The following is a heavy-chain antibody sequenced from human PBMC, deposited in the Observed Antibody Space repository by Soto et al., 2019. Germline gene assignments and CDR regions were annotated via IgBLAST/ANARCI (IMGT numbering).Heavy chain of an antibody. Sequence: EVQLLESGGGLVQPGGSLRLSCAASGFTFSSYAMSWVRQAPGKGLEWVSAIRGSGSTTYYADFVEGRSTISRDNSKNTLYLQMNSLRAEDTAVYYCAKVFRGDGYNRDYFDYWGQGTLVTVSS. CDR1: GFTFSSYA. V-gene: IGHV3-23*01. D-gene: IGHD5-12*01. CDR3: AKVFRGDGYNRDYFDY. J-gene: IGHJ4*02. CDR2: IRGSGSTT.